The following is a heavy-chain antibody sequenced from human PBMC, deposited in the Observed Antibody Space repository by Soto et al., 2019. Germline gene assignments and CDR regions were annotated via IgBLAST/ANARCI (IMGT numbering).Heavy chain of an antibody. CDR3: AREYRLRHETWIGPQTDAFDI. CDR2: IYHSGST. J-gene: IGHJ3*02. Sequence: PSETLSLTCAVSGGSISSGGYSWTWIRQPPGKGLEWIGYIYHSGSTYYNPSLKSRVTISVDRSKNQFSLKLSSVTAADTAVYYCAREYRLRHETWIGPQTDAFDIWGHGTMVTVSS. D-gene: IGHD4-17*01. V-gene: IGHV4-30-2*01. CDR1: GGSISSGGYS.